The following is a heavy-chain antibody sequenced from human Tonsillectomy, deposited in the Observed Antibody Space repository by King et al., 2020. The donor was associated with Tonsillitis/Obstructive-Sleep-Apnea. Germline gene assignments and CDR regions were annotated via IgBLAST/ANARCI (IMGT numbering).Heavy chain of an antibody. D-gene: IGHD5-12*01. CDR2: INPSGGAT. CDR1: GYTFTSNY. Sequence: VQLVESGAEVKKPGASVKVSCRASGYTFTSNYIHWVRQAPGQGLEWMGMINPSGGATSYAQTFQGSVTMTRDTSTSTVYMELSSLRSEDTAVYYCARLHSAYDFGDHWGQGTLVTVSS. CDR3: ARLHSAYDFGDH. V-gene: IGHV1-46*01. J-gene: IGHJ4*02.